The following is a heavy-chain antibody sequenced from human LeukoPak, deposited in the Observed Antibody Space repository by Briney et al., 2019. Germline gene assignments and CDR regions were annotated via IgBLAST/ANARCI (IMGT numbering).Heavy chain of an antibody. CDR1: GFTFSSYT. CDR3: AKGGESSGYYSDY. CDR2: ISYDGSNK. Sequence: GRSLRLSCAASGFTFSSYTMHWVRQAPGKGLEWVAVISYDGSNKYYADSVKGRFTISRDNSKNTLYLQMNSLRAEDTAVYYCAKGGESSGYYSDYWGQGTLVTVSS. V-gene: IGHV3-30*04. D-gene: IGHD3-22*01. J-gene: IGHJ4*02.